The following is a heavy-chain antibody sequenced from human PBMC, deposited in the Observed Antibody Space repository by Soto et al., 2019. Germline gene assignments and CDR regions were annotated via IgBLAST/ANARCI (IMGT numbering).Heavy chain of an antibody. CDR1: GFTFSNAW. D-gene: IGHD3-3*01. Sequence: EVQLVESGGGLVKPGGSLRLSCAASGFTFSNAWMSWVRQAPGKGLEWVGRIKSKTDGGTTDYAAPVKGRFTISRDDSINGAYLQMNSVKTEDISVYYCSTDHDYWYYDFCSGYHPFDPWGQGTLVTVSS. J-gene: IGHJ5*02. CDR3: STDHDYWYYDFCSGYHPFDP. CDR2: IKSKTDGGTT. V-gene: IGHV3-15*01.